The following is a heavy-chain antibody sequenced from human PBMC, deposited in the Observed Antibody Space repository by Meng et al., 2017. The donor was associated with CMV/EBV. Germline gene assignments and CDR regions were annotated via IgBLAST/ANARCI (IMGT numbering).Heavy chain of an antibody. J-gene: IGHJ4*02. V-gene: IGHV3-23*01. CDR1: GFTFSNYA. D-gene: IGHD4-23*01. CDR3: AKVSPLINSYYFDY. CDR2: ISGSGGST. Sequence: GESLKISCAASGFTFSNYAMSWVRQAPGKGLEWVSTISGSGGSTYYADSVKGRFTISRDISKNTLYLQMNSLRVEDTAVYYCAKVSPLINSYYFDYWGQGTLVTVSS.